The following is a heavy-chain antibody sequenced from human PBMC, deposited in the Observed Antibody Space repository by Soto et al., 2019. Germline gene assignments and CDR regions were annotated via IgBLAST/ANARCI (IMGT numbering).Heavy chain of an antibody. D-gene: IGHD3-3*01. CDR2: IYPADSDT. CDR1: GYSFPIYL. J-gene: IGHJ4*02. Sequence: GESLKISFKGSGYSFPIYLICWVRQMPVKGLAWTGIIYPADSDTRYSPSFQGQVTISADKSIRTAYLPWSSLKASDTAMYYCARGGSYDVGSGLKALDYSGQGTLVTLCS. CDR3: ARGGSYDVGSGLKALDY. V-gene: IGHV5-51*01.